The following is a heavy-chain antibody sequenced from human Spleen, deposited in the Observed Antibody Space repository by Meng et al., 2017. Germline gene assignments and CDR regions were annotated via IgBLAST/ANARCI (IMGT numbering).Heavy chain of an antibody. V-gene: IGHV3-30*04. CDR2: ISYDGSNK. J-gene: IGHJ4*02. CDR3: AKGGLLWFGEYTGSDDY. Sequence: GESLKISCAASGFTFNGFSIHWVRQAPGEGLEWVALISYDGSNKYYADSVKGRFTISRDNSKNTLYLQMNSLRAEDTAVYYCAKGGLLWFGEYTGSDDYWGQGTLVTVSS. D-gene: IGHD3-10*01. CDR1: GFTFNGFS.